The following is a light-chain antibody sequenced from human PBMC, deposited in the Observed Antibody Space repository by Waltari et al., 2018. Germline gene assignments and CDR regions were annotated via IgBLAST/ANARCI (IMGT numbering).Light chain of an antibody. V-gene: IGLV2-23*02. CDR2: DVI. CDR3: CSYAGSSTPVV. CDR1: SSDVGDYNY. J-gene: IGLJ2*01. Sequence: QSALTQPASVSGSPGQSITISCTGTSSDVGDYNYVSWYQQHPGKAPKIILYDVIKRPEGVSNRFSGSKSGNTASLTISGLQAEDEADYYCCSYAGSSTPVVSGGGTKLTVL.